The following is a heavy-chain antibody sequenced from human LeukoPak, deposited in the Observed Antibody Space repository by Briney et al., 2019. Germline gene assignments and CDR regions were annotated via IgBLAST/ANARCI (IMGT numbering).Heavy chain of an antibody. Sequence: SETLSLTCTVSGGSISSGSYYWSWIRQPAGKGLEGIGRIYTSGSTNYNPSLKSRVTISVDTSKNQFSLKLSSVTAADTAVYYCACSPYYYDSSGYYPGPSFDYWGQGTLVTVSS. J-gene: IGHJ4*02. V-gene: IGHV4-61*02. CDR1: GGSISSGSYY. CDR2: IYTSGST. CDR3: ACSPYYYDSSGYYPGPSFDY. D-gene: IGHD3-22*01.